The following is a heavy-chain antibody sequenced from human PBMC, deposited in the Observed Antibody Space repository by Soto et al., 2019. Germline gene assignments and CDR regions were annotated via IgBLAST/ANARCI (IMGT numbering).Heavy chain of an antibody. V-gene: IGHV3-43*01. J-gene: IGHJ4*02. D-gene: IGHD2-15*01. CDR3: AKDGIAWH. Sequence: PGGSLRLSCTASGFTFCDYTMHWVRQAPGKGLEWVSLITWDGINIEYADSVRGRFTISRDNSKNSLYLQMNGLRHEDTAFYYCAKDGIAWHWGQGTLVTVSS. CDR1: GFTFCDYT. CDR2: ITWDGINI.